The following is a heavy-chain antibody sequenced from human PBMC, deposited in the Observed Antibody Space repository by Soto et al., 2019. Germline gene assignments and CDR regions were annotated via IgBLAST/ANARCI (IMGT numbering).Heavy chain of an antibody. CDR1: GFTFSGYE. Sequence: GGSLRLACAASGFTFSGYEMNWVRQAPGKGREWVSYISSSGSTIYYADSVKGRFTISRDNAKNSLYLQMMSLTAEDTAIYYCVRGGGGGLFDPGGQGAMVAVAS. V-gene: IGHV3-48*03. CDR2: ISSSGSTI. D-gene: IGHD2-15*01. J-gene: IGHJ5*02. CDR3: VRGGGGGLFDP.